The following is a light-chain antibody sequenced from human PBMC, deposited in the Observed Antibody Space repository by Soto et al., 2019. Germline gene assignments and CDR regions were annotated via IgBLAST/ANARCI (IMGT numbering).Light chain of an antibody. V-gene: IGKV1-5*03. CDR2: KAS. J-gene: IGKJ1*01. Sequence: DIQMTQSPSTLSASVGDTVTITCRASHSFNNGLAWYQQKPGKAPKFLIYKASTLESGVPSRFSGSGSGTEFTLTISSLQSDDFAIYYCQQYNSYSWTFGQGTKVEIK. CDR3: QQYNSYSWT. CDR1: HSFNNG.